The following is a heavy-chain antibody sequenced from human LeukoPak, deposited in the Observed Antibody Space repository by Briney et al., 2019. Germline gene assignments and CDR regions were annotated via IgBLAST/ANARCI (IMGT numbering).Heavy chain of an antibody. Sequence: GGSLRLSCAASGFTFSSYSMNWVRQAPGKGLEGVSVIYSGGSTYYADSVTGRCTISRHNSKNTVYLQMNSLRAEDTAVYYCARDLAHTQSFDIWGRGTMVTVSS. V-gene: IGHV3-53*01. J-gene: IGHJ3*02. D-gene: IGHD2-2*02. CDR3: ARDLAHTQSFDI. CDR2: IYSGGST. CDR1: GFTFSSYS.